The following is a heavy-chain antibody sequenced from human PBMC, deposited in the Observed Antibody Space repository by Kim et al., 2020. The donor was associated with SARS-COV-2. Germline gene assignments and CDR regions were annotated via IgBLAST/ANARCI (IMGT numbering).Heavy chain of an antibody. Sequence: ASVKVSCKASGYTFTSYAMHWVRQAPGQRLEWMGWINAGNGNTKYSQKFQGRVTITRDTSASTAYIELSSLRSEDTAVYYCARNPSGYSSSWYDSWFDPWGQGTLVTVSS. CDR3: ARNPSGYSSSWYDSWFDP. CDR2: INAGNGNT. D-gene: IGHD6-13*01. J-gene: IGHJ5*02. V-gene: IGHV1-3*01. CDR1: GYTFTSYA.